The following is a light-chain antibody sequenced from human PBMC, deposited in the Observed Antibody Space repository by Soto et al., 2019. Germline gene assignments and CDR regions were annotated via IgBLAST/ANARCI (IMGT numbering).Light chain of an antibody. J-gene: IGKJ2*01. CDR3: QQYGDWPPDT. Sequence: EIVLTQSPGTLSLSPGEGATLSCRASQSVSRNLAWYQQKPGQPPRLLIYDASTRATGVPARFGGSGSGTEFTLTISGLQSEDFAVYYCQQYGDWPPDTFGQGTKVEI. CDR1: QSVSRN. CDR2: DAS. V-gene: IGKV3-15*01.